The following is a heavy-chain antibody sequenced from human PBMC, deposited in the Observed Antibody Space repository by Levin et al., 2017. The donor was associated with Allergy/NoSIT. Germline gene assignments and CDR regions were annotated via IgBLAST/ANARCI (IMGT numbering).Heavy chain of an antibody. CDR2: IYVSADST. V-gene: IGHV3-23*01. D-gene: IGHD5-12*01. CDR1: GFTFSSYA. Sequence: QAGGSLRLSCAASGFTFSSYALSWVRQAPGQGLEWVSAIYVSADSTYYSDSVKGRFTISRDSSKNTLYLHMSSLRAEDTAVYYCARSSRGYGTFDSWGQGTLVTVSS. J-gene: IGHJ4*02. CDR3: ARSSRGYGTFDS.